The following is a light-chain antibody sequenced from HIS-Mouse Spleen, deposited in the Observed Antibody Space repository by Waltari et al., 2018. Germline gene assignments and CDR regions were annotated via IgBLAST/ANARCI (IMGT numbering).Light chain of an antibody. Sequence: SSELTQDTAVSVALGQTVRITCQGDSLRSYYGSWYQQKPGQAPVLVIYGKNNRPSGIPDRFSGSSSGNTASLTITGAQAEDEADYYCNSRDSSGNHLVFGGGTKLTVL. CDR3: NSRDSSGNHLV. CDR1: SLRSYY. J-gene: IGLJ2*01. V-gene: IGLV3-19*01. CDR2: GKN.